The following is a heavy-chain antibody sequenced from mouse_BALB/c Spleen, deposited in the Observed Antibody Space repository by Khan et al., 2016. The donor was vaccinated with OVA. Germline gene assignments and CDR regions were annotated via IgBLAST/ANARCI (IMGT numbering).Heavy chain of an antibody. CDR2: FYPGTDNT. Sequence: QVQLQQSGAELMRPGASVKLSCKTSGYIFTSYWIHWVKQRSGQGLEWIARFYPGTDNTYYNEKFKDKATLTADKSYTTSYLQLSSLNSEDSADYFGAREEPLYYFDYWGQGTTLTVSS. V-gene: IGHV1S132*01. CDR1: GYIFTSYW. CDR3: AREEPLYYFDY. J-gene: IGHJ2*01. D-gene: IGHD6-1*01.